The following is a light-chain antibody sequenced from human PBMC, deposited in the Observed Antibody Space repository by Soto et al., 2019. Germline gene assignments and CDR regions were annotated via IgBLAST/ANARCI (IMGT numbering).Light chain of an antibody. CDR1: QSISSY. CDR3: PESYSTSCT. CDR2: AAS. V-gene: IGKV1-39*01. J-gene: IGKJ1*01. Sequence: DIQLTQSPASLSLSVGERVTVTYRASQSISSYLDWYQQYPGTAPTLLIYAASSLQIGVPSRCRGCVSGTDITPTISSLGKEDFATYYRPESYSTSCTLGQGTKVDIK.